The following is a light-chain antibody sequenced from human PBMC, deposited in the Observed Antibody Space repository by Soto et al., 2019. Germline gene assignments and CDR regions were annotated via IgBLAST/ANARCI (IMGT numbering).Light chain of an antibody. J-gene: IGKJ4*01. Sequence: EIVLTQSPGTLSLSPGERATLSCRASQSVSSSYLAWYQQKPGQAPRLLIYGASSRATGIPDRFSGSGSGTDFTLTISRLEPEDFAVYYCQQHGSSPAHFGGGTKVDIK. CDR1: QSVSSSY. V-gene: IGKV3-20*01. CDR2: GAS. CDR3: QQHGSSPAH.